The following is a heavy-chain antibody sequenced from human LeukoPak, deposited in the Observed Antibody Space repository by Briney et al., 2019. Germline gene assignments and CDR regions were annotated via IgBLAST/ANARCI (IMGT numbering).Heavy chain of an antibody. J-gene: IGHJ4*02. CDR1: GGSISSYY. Sequence: SETLSLTCTVSGGSISSYYWSWIRQPPGKGPEWIGYIYYSGSTNYNPSLKSRVTISVDTSKNQFSLKLSSVTAADTAVYYCAREQVDTAMVFDYFDYWGQGTLVTVSS. D-gene: IGHD5-18*01. CDR3: AREQVDTAMVFDYFDY. V-gene: IGHV4-59*01. CDR2: IYYSGST.